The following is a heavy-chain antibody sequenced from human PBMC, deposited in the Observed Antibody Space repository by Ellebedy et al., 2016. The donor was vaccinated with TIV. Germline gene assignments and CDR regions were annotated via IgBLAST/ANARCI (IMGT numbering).Heavy chain of an antibody. CDR2: IYTSGST. V-gene: IGHV4-59*10. CDR3: ARVRSGYEFDY. J-gene: IGHJ4*02. D-gene: IGHD3-22*01. Sequence: SETLSLTCAVYGGSFSGYYWSWIRQPPGKGLEWIGRIYTSGSTNYNPSLKSRVTMSVDTSKNQFSLKLSSVTAADTAVYYCARVRSGYEFDYWGQGTLVTVSS. CDR1: GGSFSGYY.